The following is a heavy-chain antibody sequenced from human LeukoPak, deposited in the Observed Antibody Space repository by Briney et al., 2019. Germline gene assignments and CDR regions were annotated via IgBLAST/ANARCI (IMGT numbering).Heavy chain of an antibody. V-gene: IGHV1-8*01. CDR1: GYTFTSDY. J-gene: IGHJ3*02. D-gene: IGHD1-26*01. Sequence: GASVKVSCKAPGYTFTSDYINGVRQATGQGLEWMGWMNPKSGNTGYAQKFQGRVTMTRNTSITTAYMELSSLRSEDTAVYYCARASTLEPRIVGASGAFDIWGQGTMVTVSS. CDR3: ARASTLEPRIVGASGAFDI. CDR2: MNPKSGNT.